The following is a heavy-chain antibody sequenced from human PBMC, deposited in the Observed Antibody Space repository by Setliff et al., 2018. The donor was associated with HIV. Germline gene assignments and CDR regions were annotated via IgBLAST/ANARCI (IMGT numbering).Heavy chain of an antibody. D-gene: IGHD5-12*01. J-gene: IGHJ4*02. Sequence: SETLSLTCTVSGGSISSSGPGYYWGWVRQAPGGGLEWIGSVYYSGSTYYNPSLKSRVTISLDTYKNQLSLRLTSMTAADTAVYYCARQGDGYNLYHVYYFDYWGQGTLVTVSS. CDR2: VYYSGST. CDR1: GGSISSSGPGYY. V-gene: IGHV4-39*01. CDR3: ARQGDGYNLYHVYYFDY.